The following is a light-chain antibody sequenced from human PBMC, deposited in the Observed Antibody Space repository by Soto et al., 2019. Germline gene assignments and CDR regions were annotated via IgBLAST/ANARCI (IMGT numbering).Light chain of an antibody. CDR3: QQYGSSLWT. V-gene: IGKV3-20*01. J-gene: IGKJ1*01. CDR1: QSISRN. CDR2: GAS. Sequence: EIVLTQYPATLSVSPGQRATLSCRASQSISRNLAWYQQKPGQAPRLLIYGASSRATGIPDRFSGSGSGTDFTLTISRLEPEDFAVYYCQQYGSSLWTFGQGTKVDIK.